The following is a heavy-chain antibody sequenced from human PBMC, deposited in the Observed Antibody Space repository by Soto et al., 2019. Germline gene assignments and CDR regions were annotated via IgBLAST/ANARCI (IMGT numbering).Heavy chain of an antibody. D-gene: IGHD3-22*01. V-gene: IGHV5-10-1*01. CDR1: GYSFAGYW. J-gene: IGHJ4*02. CDR2: IDPSDSQT. CDR3: ARQIYNSDTGPNFQYYFDS. Sequence: GESLKISCKGSGYSFAGYWITWVRQKPGKGLEWMGRIDPSDSQTYYSPSFRGHVTISVTKSITTVFLQWSSLRASDTAMYYCARQIYNSDTGPNFQYYFDSWGQGTPVTV.